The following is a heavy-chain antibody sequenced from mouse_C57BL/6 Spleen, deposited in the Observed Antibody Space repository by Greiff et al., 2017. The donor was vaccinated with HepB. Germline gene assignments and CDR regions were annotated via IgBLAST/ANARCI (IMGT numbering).Heavy chain of an antibody. CDR2: ISYSGST. J-gene: IGHJ3*01. D-gene: IGHD2-3*01. Sequence: EVQLQQSGPGLAKPSQTLSLTCSVPGYSITSDYWNWIRKFPGNKLEYMGYISYSGSTCYNPSLKSRISITRDTSKNQYYLQLNSVTTEDTATYYGSRSGDGYLQFAYWGQGTLVTVSA. CDR1: GYSITSDY. CDR3: SRSGDGYLQFAY. V-gene: IGHV3-8*01.